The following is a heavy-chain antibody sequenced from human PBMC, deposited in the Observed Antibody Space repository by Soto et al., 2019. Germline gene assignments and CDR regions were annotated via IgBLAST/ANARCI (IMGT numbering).Heavy chain of an antibody. CDR2: IDPSGGVT. Sequence: GASVKVSCKASGYKFTKFHIHWVRQAPGQGLEWMGKIDPSGGVTRDAQRFRGRITITSDTSTSTDYMELRGLTSEDTAVYYCARVDGCSGGSCYLRAFDIWGQGTMVTVSS. CDR1: GYKFTKFH. V-gene: IGHV1-46*01. CDR3: ARVDGCSGGSCYLRAFDI. J-gene: IGHJ3*02. D-gene: IGHD2-15*01.